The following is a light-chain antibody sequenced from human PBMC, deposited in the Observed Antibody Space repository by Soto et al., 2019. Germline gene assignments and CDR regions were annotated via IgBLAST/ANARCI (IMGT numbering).Light chain of an antibody. Sequence: EIVLTQSPGTLALSSGERATLSCRASQSVSSSYLAWYQQKPGQAPRLLIYGASNRATGIPDRFSGSGSGTDFTLTISRLEPEDFAVYYCQQYGNSPWTFGQGTKVDIK. V-gene: IGKV3-20*01. J-gene: IGKJ1*01. CDR2: GAS. CDR3: QQYGNSPWT. CDR1: QSVSSSY.